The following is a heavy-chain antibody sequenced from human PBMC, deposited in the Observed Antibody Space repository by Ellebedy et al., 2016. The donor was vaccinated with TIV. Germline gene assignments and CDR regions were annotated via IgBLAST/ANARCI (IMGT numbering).Heavy chain of an antibody. CDR2: IYYSGST. V-gene: IGHV4-30-4*01. CDR3: ARGGEYCSSTSCYGVMDV. CDR1: GGSISSGDYY. J-gene: IGHJ6*02. Sequence: SETLSLXXTVSGGSISSGDYYWSWLRQPPGKGLEWIGYIYYSGSTYYNPSLKSRVTISVDTSKNQFSLKLSSVTAADTAVYYCARGGEYCSSTSCYGVMDVWGQGTTVTVSS. D-gene: IGHD2-2*01.